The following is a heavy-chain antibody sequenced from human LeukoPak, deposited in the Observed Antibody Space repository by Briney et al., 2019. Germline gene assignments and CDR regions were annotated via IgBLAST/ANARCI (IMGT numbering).Heavy chain of an antibody. Sequence: SETLSLTCAVYGGSFSGYYWSWIRQPPGKGLEWIGEINHSESTNYNPSLKSRVTISVDTSKNQFSLKLSSVTAADTAVYYCARGSYDFWSGSKYYFDYWGQGTLVTVSS. CDR3: ARGSYDFWSGSKYYFDY. J-gene: IGHJ4*02. V-gene: IGHV4-34*01. CDR1: GGSFSGYY. CDR2: INHSEST. D-gene: IGHD3-3*01.